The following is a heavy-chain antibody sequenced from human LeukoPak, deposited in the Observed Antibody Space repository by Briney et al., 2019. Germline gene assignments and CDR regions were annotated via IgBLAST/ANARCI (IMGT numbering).Heavy chain of an antibody. CDR2: VYYSGDYT. D-gene: IGHD6-6*01. V-gene: IGHV4-59*01. CDR3: ARSPQLSSSSWFDP. J-gene: IGHJ5*02. Sequence: SETLSLTCTLSGGSFSGYYWHWIRQPPGKGLEWIGFVYYSGDYTDYNPSLKSRVTISADTSKNQFSLKLSSVTAADTAVYYCARSPQLSSSSWFDPWGQGTVVTVSS. CDR1: GGSFSGYY.